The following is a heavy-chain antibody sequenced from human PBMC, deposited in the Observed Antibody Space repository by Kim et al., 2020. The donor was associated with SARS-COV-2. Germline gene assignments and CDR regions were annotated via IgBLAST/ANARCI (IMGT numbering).Heavy chain of an antibody. CDR2: IYSGRNT. Sequence: GGSLRLSCAASGFTVSSNYMSWVRQAPGKGLEWVSVIYSGRNTYYADSVKGRCTISRDNSKNTLYLQMNNLIVEDTAVYYCSKNGLLAAYYAMDVWVEGT. CDR3: SKNGLLAAYYAMDV. V-gene: IGHV3-53*01. CDR1: GFTVSSNY. D-gene: IGHD2-21*01. J-gene: IGHJ6*02.